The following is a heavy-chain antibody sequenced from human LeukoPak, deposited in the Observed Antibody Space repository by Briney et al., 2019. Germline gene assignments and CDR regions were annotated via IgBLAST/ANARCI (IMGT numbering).Heavy chain of an antibody. J-gene: IGHJ4*02. CDR2: IYHSGST. V-gene: IGHV4-38-2*02. CDR1: GYSISSGYY. CDR3: ARDVLGMATWGY. D-gene: IGHD5-24*01. Sequence: SETLSLTCTVSGYSISSGYYWGWIRQPPGKGLEWIGSIYHSGSTYYNPSLKSRVTISVDTSKDQFSLKLSSVTAADTAVYYCARDVLGMATWGYWGQGTLVTVSS.